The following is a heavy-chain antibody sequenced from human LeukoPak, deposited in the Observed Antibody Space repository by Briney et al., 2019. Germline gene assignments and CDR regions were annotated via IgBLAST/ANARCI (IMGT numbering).Heavy chain of an antibody. CDR3: ARGGYDFWSGSSYFDY. D-gene: IGHD3-3*01. J-gene: IGHJ4*02. V-gene: IGHV3-30-3*01. Sequence: PGGSLRLSCAASGFTFSSYAMHWVRQAPGKGLEWVAVISYDGSNKYYADSVKGRFTISRDNAKNSLYLQMNSLRAEDTAVYYCARGGYDFWSGSSYFDYWGQGTLVTVSS. CDR1: GFTFSSYA. CDR2: ISYDGSNK.